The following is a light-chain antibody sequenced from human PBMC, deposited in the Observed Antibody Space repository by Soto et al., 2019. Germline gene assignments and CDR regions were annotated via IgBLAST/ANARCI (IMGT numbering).Light chain of an antibody. Sequence: QSVLTQPPSASGTPGQRVTISCSARFNIGTNKVYWYQQLPGTAPKLLIYRNDQRPSGVADRFSGSNSGTSASLAISGLRSEDEADYYCVAWDDSLSAVVFGGGTKLTVL. CDR3: VAWDDSLSAVV. J-gene: IGLJ2*01. V-gene: IGLV1-47*01. CDR2: RND. CDR1: FNIGTNK.